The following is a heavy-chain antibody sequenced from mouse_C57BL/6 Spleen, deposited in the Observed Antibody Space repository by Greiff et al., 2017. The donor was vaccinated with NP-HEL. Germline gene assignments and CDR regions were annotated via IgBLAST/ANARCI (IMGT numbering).Heavy chain of an antibody. J-gene: IGHJ4*01. CDR1: GYTFTNYW. CDR3: AREEGTAQARAMDY. V-gene: IGHV1-63*01. CDR2: IYPGGGYT. D-gene: IGHD3-2*02. Sequence: VQLQQSGAELVRPGTSVKMSCKASGYTFTNYWIGWAKQRPGHGLEWIGDIYPGGGYTNYNEKFKGKATLTADKSSSTAYMQFSSLTSEDSAIYYCAREEGTAQARAMDYWGQGTSVTVSS.